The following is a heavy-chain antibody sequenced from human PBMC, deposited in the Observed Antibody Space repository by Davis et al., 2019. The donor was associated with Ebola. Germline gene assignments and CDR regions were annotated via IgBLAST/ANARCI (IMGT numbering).Heavy chain of an antibody. CDR3: ARDGSGYSYGRRYYYYYGMDV. CDR1: GGSVSSGSYY. CDR2: IYYSGST. J-gene: IGHJ6*04. Sequence: SETLSLTCTVSGGSVSSGSYYWSWIRQPPGKGLEWIGYIYYSGSTNYNPSLKSRVTISVDTSKNQFSLKLSSVTAADTAVYYCARDGSGYSYGRRYYYYYGMDVWGKGTTVTVSS. D-gene: IGHD5-18*01. V-gene: IGHV4-61*01.